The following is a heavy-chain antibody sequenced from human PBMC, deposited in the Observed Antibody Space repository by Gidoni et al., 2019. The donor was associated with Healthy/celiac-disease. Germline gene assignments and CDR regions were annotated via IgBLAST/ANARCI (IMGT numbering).Heavy chain of an antibody. CDR3: ARGGYSSSWSLDYYYYYGMDV. V-gene: IGHV4-59*08. J-gene: IGHJ6*02. CDR1: GGPISSYY. CDR2: IYYSGRT. D-gene: IGHD6-6*01. Sequence: QVQLPESGPGMVKPSETLSLTRTVSGGPISSYYWSWIRQPPGKGLEWIGYIYYSGRTNYNPSLKSRVTISVDTSKNHFSLKLSSVTAADTAVYYCARGGYSSSWSLDYYYYYGMDVWGQGTTVTVSS.